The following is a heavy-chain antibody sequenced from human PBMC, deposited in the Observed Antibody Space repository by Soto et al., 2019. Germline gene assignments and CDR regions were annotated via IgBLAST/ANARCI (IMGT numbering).Heavy chain of an antibody. J-gene: IGHJ3*02. D-gene: IGHD3-10*01. Sequence: GGSLRLSCAASGFTFSSYSMNWVRQAPGKGLEWVSSISSSSSYIYYADSVKGRFTISRDNAKNSLYLQMNSLRAEDTAVYYCAKLAPVTDDAFDIWGQGTMVTVSS. CDR2: ISSSSSYI. CDR3: AKLAPVTDDAFDI. V-gene: IGHV3-21*01. CDR1: GFTFSSYS.